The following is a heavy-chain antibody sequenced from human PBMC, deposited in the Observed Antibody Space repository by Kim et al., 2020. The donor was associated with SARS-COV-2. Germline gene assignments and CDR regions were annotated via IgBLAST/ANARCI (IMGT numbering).Heavy chain of an antibody. D-gene: IGHD3-3*01. CDR1: GGSISSSSYY. CDR3: ARQRGTTIFGVVIRTQLAY. V-gene: IGHV4-39*01. J-gene: IGHJ4*02. Sequence: SETLSLTCTVSGGSISSSSYYWGWIRQPPGKGLEWIGSIYYSGSTYYNPSLKSRVTTSVDTSKNQFSLKLSSVTAADTAVYYCARQRGTTIFGVVIRTQLAYWGQGTLVTVSS. CDR2: IYYSGST.